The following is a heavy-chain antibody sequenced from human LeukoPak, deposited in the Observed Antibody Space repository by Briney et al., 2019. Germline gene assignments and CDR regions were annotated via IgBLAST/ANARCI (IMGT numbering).Heavy chain of an antibody. V-gene: IGHV3-48*01. CDR1: GFSFNTYC. J-gene: IGHJ4*02. D-gene: IGHD3-9*01. CDR3: ARDIVPTTIRKAAFGY. Sequence: PGGSLRLSCAASGFSFNTYCMNWVRQAPGKGLEWVSYISSDSSREYYADSVKGRFTISRDNAKNSLYLQMNSLRAEDTAVYYCARDIVPTTIRKAAFGYWGQGSLVTVSS. CDR2: ISSDSSRE.